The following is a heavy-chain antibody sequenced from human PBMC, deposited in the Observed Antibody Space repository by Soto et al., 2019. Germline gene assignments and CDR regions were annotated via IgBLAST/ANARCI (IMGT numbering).Heavy chain of an antibody. J-gene: IGHJ6*02. CDR1: GFTFSSYD. CDR2: IGTAGDT. Sequence: GGSLRLSCAASGFTFSSYDMHWVRQAPGKGLEWVSAIGTAGDTYYPGSVKGRFTISRENAKNSLYLQMNSLRAGDTAVYYCARVLPIKYSSSSGGMDVWGQGTTVTVSS. CDR3: ARVLPIKYSSSSGGMDV. V-gene: IGHV3-13*01. D-gene: IGHD6-6*01.